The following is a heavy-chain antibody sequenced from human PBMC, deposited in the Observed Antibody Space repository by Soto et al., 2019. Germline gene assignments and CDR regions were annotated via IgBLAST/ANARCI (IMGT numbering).Heavy chain of an antibody. J-gene: IGHJ6*03. D-gene: IGHD3-16*01. CDR1: GVSISSSGHY. V-gene: IGHV4-31*03. CDR2: IVSTENP. Sequence: SETLSLTCTVSGVSISSSGHYWNWVRQHPGKGLEWIGYIVSTENPYYNPSLKSRLCMSIDPSKNQFSLKLTSLSAADTAVYFCALGMFMDVWGKGTTVTVSS. CDR3: ALGMFMDV.